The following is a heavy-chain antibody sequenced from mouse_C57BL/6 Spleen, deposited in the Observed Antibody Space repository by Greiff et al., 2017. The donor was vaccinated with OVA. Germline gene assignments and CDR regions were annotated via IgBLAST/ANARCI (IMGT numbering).Heavy chain of an antibody. D-gene: IGHD2-4*01. CDR2: IYPGSGNT. CDR3: AGGYDYEGYAMDY. CDR1: GYSFTSYY. J-gene: IGHJ4*01. Sequence: QVQLQQPGPELVKPGASVKISCKASGYSFTSYYIHWVKQRPGQGLEWIGWIYPGSGNTKYNEKFKGKATLTADTSSSTAYMQLSSLTSEDSAVYYCAGGYDYEGYAMDYWGQGTSVTVSS. V-gene: IGHV1-66*01.